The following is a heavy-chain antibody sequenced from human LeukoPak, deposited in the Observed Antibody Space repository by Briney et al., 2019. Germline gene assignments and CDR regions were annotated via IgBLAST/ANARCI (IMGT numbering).Heavy chain of an antibody. CDR1: GYSLINHW. V-gene: IGHV3-21*01. CDR2: ISTSDSYI. CDR3: AMTLVGTTTVDY. J-gene: IGHJ4*02. D-gene: IGHD1-26*01. Sequence: GESLKISCKASGYSLINHWIGWVRQAPGKGLEWVSSISTSDSYIYYADSVKGRFTISRDNAKNSLYLQMNSLRAEDTAVYYCAMTLVGTTTVDYWGQGTLVTVSS.